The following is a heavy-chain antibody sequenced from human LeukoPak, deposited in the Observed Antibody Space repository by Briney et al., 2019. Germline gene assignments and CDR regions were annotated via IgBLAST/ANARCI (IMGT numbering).Heavy chain of an antibody. D-gene: IGHD4-23*01. J-gene: IGHJ4*02. CDR1: GFTFNSYE. Sequence: GGSLRLSCAASGFTFNSYEMNWVRQAPGKGLEWVSFISSSGSTIYYADSVKGRFTISRDNAKNSLYLQMNSLRAEDTAIYYCARSCYVGKSDYWGQGTLVTVSS. V-gene: IGHV3-48*03. CDR3: ARSCYVGKSDY. CDR2: ISSSGSTI.